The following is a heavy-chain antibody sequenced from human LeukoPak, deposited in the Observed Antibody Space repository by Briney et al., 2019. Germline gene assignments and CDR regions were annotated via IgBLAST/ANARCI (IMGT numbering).Heavy chain of an antibody. CDR3: ARVWGYRNGFDY. D-gene: IGHD5-12*01. V-gene: IGHV3-48*02. J-gene: IGHJ4*02. CDR1: GFTFSSYS. Sequence: PGGSLRLSCAASGFTFSSYSMNWVRQAPGKGLEWVSYISSSSGTIYYADSVKGRLTISRDNAKNSLYLQMNSLRDEDTAVYYCARVWGYRNGFDYWGQGTLVTVSS. CDR2: ISSSSGTI.